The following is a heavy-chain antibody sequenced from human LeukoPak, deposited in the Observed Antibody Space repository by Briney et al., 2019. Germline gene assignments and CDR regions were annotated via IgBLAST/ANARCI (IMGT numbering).Heavy chain of an antibody. D-gene: IGHD1-26*01. CDR3: ARSRAGSYDY. J-gene: IGHJ4*02. CDR2: IYHSGST. V-gene: IGHV4-38-2*02. CDR1: GHSISSGYY. Sequence: KTSETLSLTCTVSGHSISSGYYWGWIRQPPGKGLEWIGSIYHSGSTYYNPSLKSRVTISVDTSKNQFSLKLSSVTAADTAVYYCARSRAGSYDYWGQGTLVTVSS.